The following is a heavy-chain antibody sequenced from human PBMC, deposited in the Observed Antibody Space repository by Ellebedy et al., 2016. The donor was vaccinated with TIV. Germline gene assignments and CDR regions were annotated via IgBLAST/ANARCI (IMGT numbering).Heavy chain of an antibody. Sequence: ASVKVSCXASGYTFSNYYMHWVRQAPGQGLEWMGIINCGSGVTTYAQKFQGRVTMTRDTSTSTVYMELSSLRSEDTAVYYCATYGWTGIPGLDYWGQGTLVTVSS. V-gene: IGHV1-46*01. J-gene: IGHJ4*02. CDR1: GYTFSNYY. CDR2: INCGSGVT. D-gene: IGHD3/OR15-3a*01. CDR3: ATYGWTGIPGLDY.